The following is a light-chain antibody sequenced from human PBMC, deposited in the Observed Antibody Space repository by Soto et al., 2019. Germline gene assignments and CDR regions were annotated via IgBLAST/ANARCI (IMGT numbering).Light chain of an antibody. J-gene: IGKJ1*01. Sequence: SPMTQSPSTLSASVGDRDTITCRASQSISSWLAWYQQKPGKAPKLLIYKASNLESGVPSRFSGSGSGTEFTLTISSLQPDDFATYYCQQYNSSFGQGTKVDIK. CDR3: QQYNSS. V-gene: IGKV1-5*03. CDR1: QSISSW. CDR2: KAS.